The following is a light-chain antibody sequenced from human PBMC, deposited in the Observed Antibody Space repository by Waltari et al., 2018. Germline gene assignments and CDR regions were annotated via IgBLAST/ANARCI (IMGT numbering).Light chain of an antibody. Sequence: QSALTPPASVSGSPGQSITISCTGTSSDVGGSNYVSWYQPHPGKAPKLMIYEVSNRPSGISNRFSGSKSGNTASLTISGLQAEDESDYYCSSSTTGVVVFGGGTKLTVL. CDR1: SSDVGGSNY. V-gene: IGLV2-14*01. CDR2: EVS. J-gene: IGLJ2*01. CDR3: SSSTTGVVV.